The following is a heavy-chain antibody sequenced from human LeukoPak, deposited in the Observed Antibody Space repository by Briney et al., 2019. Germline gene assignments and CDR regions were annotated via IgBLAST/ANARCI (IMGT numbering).Heavy chain of an antibody. V-gene: IGHV3-23*01. CDR1: GFTFGTYG. J-gene: IGHJ2*01. D-gene: IGHD7-27*01. CDR2: ITGSSTWT. Sequence: GGSLRLSCEASGFTFGTYGMTWVRQAPGKGLEWVSGITGSSTWTYYADSVRGRFTISRDNSKNTLHLQMNNLTADDTAIYYCAGELVSLGTGYFDLWGRGTLVTVPS. CDR3: AGELVSLGTGYFDL.